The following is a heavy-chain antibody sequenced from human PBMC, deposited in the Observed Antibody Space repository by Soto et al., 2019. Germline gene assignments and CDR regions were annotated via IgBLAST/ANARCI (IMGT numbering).Heavy chain of an antibody. CDR2: IHYSGST. D-gene: IGHD2-2*01. V-gene: IGHV4-61*08. CDR3: AGILGYCSSTSCSARNWFDP. CDR1: GGSVSSGDFY. J-gene: IGHJ5*02. Sequence: SETLSLTCTVSGGSVSSGDFYWSWIRQPPGKGLEWIGNIHYSGSTNYNPSLKSRATISVDTSKNQFSLKLSSVTAADTAVYYCAGILGYCSSTSCSARNWFDPWGQGTLVTVSS.